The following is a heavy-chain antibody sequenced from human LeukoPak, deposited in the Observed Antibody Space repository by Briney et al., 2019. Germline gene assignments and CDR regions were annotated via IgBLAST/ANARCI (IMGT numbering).Heavy chain of an antibody. D-gene: IGHD2-2*01. CDR1: GYSISSGYY. J-gene: IGHJ6*04. CDR3: ASGYCSSTSCSAGMDV. CDR2: IYHSGST. V-gene: IGHV4-38-2*01. Sequence: SKTLSLTCAVSGYSISSGYYWGWIRQPPGKGLEWIGSIYHSGSTYYNPSLKSRVTISVDTSKNQFSLKLSSVTAADTAVYYCASGYCSSTSCSAGMDVWGKGTTVTVSS.